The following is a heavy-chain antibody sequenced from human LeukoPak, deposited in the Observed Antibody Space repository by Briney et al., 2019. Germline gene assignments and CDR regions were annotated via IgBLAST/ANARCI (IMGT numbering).Heavy chain of an antibody. CDR3: ARDRSAAPADY. J-gene: IGHJ4*02. CDR2: THDSGNS. CDR1: GGSIGGNADY. D-gene: IGHD6-13*01. Sequence: PSETLSLTCSVSGGSIGGNADYWGWIRQPPGKGLEWIGYTHDSGNSNYNPSLRSRVTISIDTSKNQFSLELTSVTAADTAVYYCARDRSAAPADYWGQGTLVTVSS. V-gene: IGHV4-61*08.